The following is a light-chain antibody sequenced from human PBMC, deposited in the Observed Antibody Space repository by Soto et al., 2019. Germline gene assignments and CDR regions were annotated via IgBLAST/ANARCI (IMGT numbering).Light chain of an antibody. CDR3: SSYTSSSTLV. CDR1: SSDVGGYNY. CDR2: DVS. J-gene: IGLJ2*01. Sequence: QSALTQPASVSGSPGQSITLSCTGTSSDVGGYNYVSWYQQHPGKAPKFMIYDVSNRPSGVSNRFSGFKSGNTASLTISGLQDYDEADYYCSSYTSSSTLVVGGGTKVTVL. V-gene: IGLV2-14*01.